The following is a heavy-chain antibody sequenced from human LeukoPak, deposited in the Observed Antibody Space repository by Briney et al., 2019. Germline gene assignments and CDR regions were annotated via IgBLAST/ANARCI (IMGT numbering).Heavy chain of an antibody. D-gene: IGHD3-22*01. CDR2: IYYSGST. Sequence: PSETLSLTCTVSGGSISSYYWSWIRQPPGKGLEWIGYIYYSGSTNYNPSLKSRVTISVDTSKNQFSLKLSSVTAADTAVYYCARGVDYYYDSSGYIFDYWGQGTLVTVSS. CDR1: GGSISSYY. CDR3: ARGVDYYYDSSGYIFDY. V-gene: IGHV4-59*01. J-gene: IGHJ4*02.